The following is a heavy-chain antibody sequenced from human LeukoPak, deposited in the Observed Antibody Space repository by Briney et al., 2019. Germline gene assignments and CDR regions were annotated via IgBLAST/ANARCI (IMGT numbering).Heavy chain of an antibody. CDR3: ARVLGDSSGYYIDY. CDR1: GFTVSSNY. CDR2: IYSGGST. D-gene: IGHD3-22*01. Sequence: GGSLRLSCAASGFTVSSNYMNWVRQAPGKGLEWVSVIYSGGSTYYADSVKGRFTISRDNSKNTLYLQMNSLRAEDTAVYYCARVLGDSSGYYIDYWGQGTLVTVSS. J-gene: IGHJ4*02. V-gene: IGHV3-66*02.